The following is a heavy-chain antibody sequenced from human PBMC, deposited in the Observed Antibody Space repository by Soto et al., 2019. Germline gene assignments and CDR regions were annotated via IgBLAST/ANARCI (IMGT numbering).Heavy chain of an antibody. V-gene: IGHV4-34*01. D-gene: IGHD4-17*01. CDR1: GGSFSGYY. Sequence: ETLSLTCAVYGGSFSGYYWSWIRQPPGKGLEWIGEINHSGSTNYNPSLKSRVTISVGTSKNQFSLKLSSVTAADTAVYYCARVRYAYFDYWGQGTLVTVSS. CDR2: INHSGST. J-gene: IGHJ4*02. CDR3: ARVRYAYFDY.